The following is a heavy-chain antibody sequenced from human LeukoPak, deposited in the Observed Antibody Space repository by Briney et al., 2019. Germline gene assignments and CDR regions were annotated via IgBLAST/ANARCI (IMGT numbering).Heavy chain of an antibody. CDR1: GYTFTSYG. D-gene: IGHD6-13*01. J-gene: IGHJ1*01. Sequence: ASVKVSCKASGYTFTSYGISWVRQAPGQGLEXXXWISAYNGNTNYAQKLQGRVTMTTDTSTSTAYMELRSLRSDDTAVYYCARVGSSSWYFQHWGQGTLVTVSS. CDR2: ISAYNGNT. CDR3: ARVGSSSWYFQH. V-gene: IGHV1-18*04.